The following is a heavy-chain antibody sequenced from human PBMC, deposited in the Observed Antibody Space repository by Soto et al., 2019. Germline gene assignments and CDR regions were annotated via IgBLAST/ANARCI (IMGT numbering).Heavy chain of an antibody. CDR3: ARESAFSSGTIDS. Sequence: SETLSLTSPVLVGSFITYSWSWIRKPPGKGLEWIGYIYYSGTTKYNPSLKSRVTMSIDTSKNHFSLKLSSVTAADTAVYYCARESAFSSGTIDSWGQGTLVTVSS. D-gene: IGHD6-6*01. V-gene: IGHV4-59*01. CDR1: VGSFITYS. CDR2: IYYSGTT. J-gene: IGHJ4*02.